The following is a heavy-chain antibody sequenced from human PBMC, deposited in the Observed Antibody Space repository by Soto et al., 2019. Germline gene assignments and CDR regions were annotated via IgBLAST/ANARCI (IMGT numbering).Heavy chain of an antibody. CDR3: ARSIAQYYDILTGYYRDDAFDI. Sequence: QVQLQESGPGLVKPSETLSLTCTVSGGSISSYYWSWIRQPPGKGLEWIGYIYYSGSTNYNPSLTSPFTISHDTSKNQCSLKLSSVTAADTAVYYCARSIAQYYDILTGYYRDDAFDIWGQGTMVTVSS. CDR2: IYYSGST. V-gene: IGHV4-59*01. D-gene: IGHD3-9*01. CDR1: GGSISSYY. J-gene: IGHJ3*02.